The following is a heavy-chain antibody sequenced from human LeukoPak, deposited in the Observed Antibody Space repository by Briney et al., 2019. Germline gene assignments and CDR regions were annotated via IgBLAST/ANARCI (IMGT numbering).Heavy chain of an antibody. V-gene: IGHV3-48*04. CDR1: GFTFSSYG. J-gene: IGHJ3*02. CDR3: ARAYCGGDCYPDAFDI. CDR2: ISSSGSTI. D-gene: IGHD2-21*02. Sequence: GRSLRLSCAASGFTFSSYGMHWVRQAPGKGLEWVSYISSSGSTIYYADSVKGRFTISRDNAKNSLYLQMNSLRAEDTAVYYCARAYCGGDCYPDAFDIWGQGTMVTVFS.